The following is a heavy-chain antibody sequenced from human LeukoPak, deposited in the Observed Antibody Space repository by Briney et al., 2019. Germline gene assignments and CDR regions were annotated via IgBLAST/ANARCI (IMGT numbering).Heavy chain of an antibody. CDR3: AIRSPNSVWEWSLDY. Sequence: ASVKVSCEASGGTFSSYAISWVRQAPGQGLEWMGRIIPIFGTANYAQKFQGRVTITTDESTSTAYMELSSLRSEDTAVYYCAIRSPNSVWEWSLDYWGQGTLVTVSS. J-gene: IGHJ4*02. D-gene: IGHD3-3*01. CDR1: GGTFSSYA. CDR2: IIPIFGTA. V-gene: IGHV1-69*05.